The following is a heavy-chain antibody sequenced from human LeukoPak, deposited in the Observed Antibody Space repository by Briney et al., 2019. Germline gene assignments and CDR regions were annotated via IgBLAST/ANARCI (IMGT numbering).Heavy chain of an antibody. J-gene: IGHJ4*02. CDR2: IYPGDSDT. Sequence: GESLKISCKGSGYSFTSYWIGCGRQMPGKGLEWMGIIYPGDSDTRYSPSFQGQVTISADKSITTTYLQWSSLKASDTAMYYCARQSDILTGYSDYWGQGTLVTVSS. D-gene: IGHD3-9*01. CDR1: GYSFTSYW. V-gene: IGHV5-51*01. CDR3: ARQSDILTGYSDY.